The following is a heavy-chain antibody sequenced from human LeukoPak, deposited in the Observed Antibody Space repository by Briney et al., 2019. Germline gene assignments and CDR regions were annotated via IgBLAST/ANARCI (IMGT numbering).Heavy chain of an antibody. CDR2: IYYSGST. Sequence: SETLSLTXTVSGGSISSSSYYWGWIRQPPGKGLEWIGSIYYSGSTYYSPSLKSRVTISVDTSKNQFSLKLSSVTAADTALYYCARRYYSGDIWGQGTMVTVSS. CDR3: ARRYYSGDI. V-gene: IGHV4-39*01. D-gene: IGHD3-10*01. CDR1: GGSISSSSYY. J-gene: IGHJ3*02.